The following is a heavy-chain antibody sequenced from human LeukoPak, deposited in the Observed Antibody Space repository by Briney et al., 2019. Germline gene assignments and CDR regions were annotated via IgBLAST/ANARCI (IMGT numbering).Heavy chain of an antibody. CDR3: ARERPGALDGFDI. J-gene: IGHJ3*02. CDR2: IYSCGSX. D-gene: IGHD4-17*01. V-gene: IGHV3-53*01. CDR1: GFTVXSNX. Sequence: GGSLRLSCAASGFTVXSNXMNWVXXAPGXXXXXXSVIYSCGSXXXXXPXXXXXPXSRDNSXNXXXLQMNSLRAEDTAVYYCARERPGALDGFDIWGQGTMVTVSS.